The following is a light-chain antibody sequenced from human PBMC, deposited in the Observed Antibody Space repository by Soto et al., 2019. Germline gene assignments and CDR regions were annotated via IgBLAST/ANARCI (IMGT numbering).Light chain of an antibody. J-gene: IGLJ1*01. CDR1: STDVGSYNL. V-gene: IGLV2-14*02. CDR2: EVN. Sequence: QSVLTQPASVSGSPGQSITISCTGTSTDVGSYNLVSWYQQHPGKAPKLMIYEVNKRPSGVPDRFSGSKSGNTASLTVSGIQAEDEADYYCSSYAGSSNVFGTGTKVTVL. CDR3: SSYAGSSNV.